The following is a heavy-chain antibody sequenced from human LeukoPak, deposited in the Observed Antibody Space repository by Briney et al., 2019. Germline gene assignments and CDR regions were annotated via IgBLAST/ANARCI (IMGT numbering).Heavy chain of an antibody. Sequence: GGSLRLSCAASGFIFSSYAMNWVRQAPGKGLEWVSSISGSGDSTYSADSVKGRFTISRDNSENTLYLQMNSLRAEDTAVYYCAKDQGSLPTLNWFDPWGQGTLVTVSS. D-gene: IGHD2-15*01. J-gene: IGHJ5*02. CDR1: GFIFSSYA. CDR3: AKDQGSLPTLNWFDP. CDR2: ISGSGDST. V-gene: IGHV3-23*01.